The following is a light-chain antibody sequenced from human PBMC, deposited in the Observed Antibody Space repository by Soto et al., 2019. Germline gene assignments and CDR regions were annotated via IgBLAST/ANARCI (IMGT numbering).Light chain of an antibody. Sequence: EIVLTQSPGTLSLSPGERATLSCRASQSVTSSYLAWYQQKPGQAPRLLIYGASSRATGIPDRFSGSGSGTVFTLTISRLDPEYFAVYYCQQYGNSPLTFGGGTKVEIK. CDR1: QSVTSSY. CDR3: QQYGNSPLT. CDR2: GAS. J-gene: IGKJ4*01. V-gene: IGKV3-20*01.